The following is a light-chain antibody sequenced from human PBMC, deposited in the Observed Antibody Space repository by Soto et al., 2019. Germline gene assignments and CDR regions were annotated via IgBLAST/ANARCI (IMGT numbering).Light chain of an antibody. CDR1: QNIITF. CDR2: AAS. V-gene: IGKV1-39*01. CDR3: LQHNSYSWT. Sequence: DIEMTQSPSSLSASVVDRVTITCRASQNIITFLNWYQQKPGQAPKFLIYAASSLQSGVPSRFSGRGSGTDFTLTITSLQPEDFATYYCLQHNSYSWTFGQGTKVDIK. J-gene: IGKJ1*01.